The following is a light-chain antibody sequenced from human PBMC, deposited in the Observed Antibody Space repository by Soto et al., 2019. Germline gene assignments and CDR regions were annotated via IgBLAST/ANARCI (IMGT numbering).Light chain of an antibody. Sequence: HSVLTQPASVSGSPGQSIAISCTGTSSDVGKYSYVSWFQQYPGNAPKLMIYEVSNRPSGVSNRFSGSKSGNTASLTISGLQGEDEADYYCSSFTTSSTGVFGGRTKLTVL. CDR3: SSFTTSSTGV. J-gene: IGLJ3*02. CDR1: SSDVGKYSY. V-gene: IGLV2-14*01. CDR2: EVS.